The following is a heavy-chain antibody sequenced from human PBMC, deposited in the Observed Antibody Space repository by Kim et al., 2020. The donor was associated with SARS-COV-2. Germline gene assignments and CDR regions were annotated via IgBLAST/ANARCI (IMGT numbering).Heavy chain of an antibody. Sequence: GGSLRLSCAASGFTVSADHMSWVRQAPGKGLEWVSLLFSDSRTFYADSVEGRFTISRDDSRNTVYLEMNSLRPEDTAAYYCARHDWFDPWGHGTQVTVSS. J-gene: IGHJ5*02. CDR1: GFTVSADH. V-gene: IGHV3-53*01. CDR3: ARHDWFDP. CDR2: LFSDSRT.